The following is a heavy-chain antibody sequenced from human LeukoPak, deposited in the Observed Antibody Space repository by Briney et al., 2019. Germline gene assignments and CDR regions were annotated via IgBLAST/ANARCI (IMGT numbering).Heavy chain of an antibody. CDR3: ARGPYSSSWWSYYYYMDV. V-gene: IGHV1-8*03. Sequence: ASVKVSCKASGYTFTSYDINWVRQATGQGLEWMGWMNPNSGNTGYAQKFQGRVTITRNTSISAAYMELSSLRSEDTAVYYCARGPYSSSWWSYYYYMDVWGKGTTVTVSS. D-gene: IGHD6-13*01. CDR1: GYTFTSYD. J-gene: IGHJ6*03. CDR2: MNPNSGNT.